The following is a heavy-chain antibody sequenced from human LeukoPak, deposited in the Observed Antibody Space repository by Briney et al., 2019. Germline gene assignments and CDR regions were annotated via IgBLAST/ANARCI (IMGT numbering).Heavy chain of an antibody. CDR3: ARGLDP. V-gene: IGHV3-48*02. Sequence: GGSLRLSRAASGFTFSSYSMNWVRQAPGRGLEWISYISSYSGSTIYYADSVRGRFTVSRDNAKNALYLQMNSLRDEDTAVYHCARGLDPWGQGTLVTVSS. CDR1: GFTFSSYS. J-gene: IGHJ5*02. CDR2: ISSYSGSTI.